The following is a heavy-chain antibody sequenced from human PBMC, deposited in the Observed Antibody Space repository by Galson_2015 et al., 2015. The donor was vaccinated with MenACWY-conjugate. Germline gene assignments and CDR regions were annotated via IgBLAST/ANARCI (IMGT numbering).Heavy chain of an antibody. CDR1: GFTFDSYR. CDR3: ARIIHDGLDY. D-gene: IGHD1-1*01. CDR2: INRDGGGT. J-gene: IGHJ4*02. Sequence: SLRLSCAASGFTFDSYRMSWVRQAPGRRLEWVTNINRDGGGTYYASSVKGRFTISKDNAENSLYLQMNSLRAEGTAIYYCARIIHDGLDYWGQGTLVTVSS. V-gene: IGHV3-7*01.